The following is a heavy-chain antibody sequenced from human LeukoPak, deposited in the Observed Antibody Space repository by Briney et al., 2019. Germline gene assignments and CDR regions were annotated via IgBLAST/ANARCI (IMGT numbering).Heavy chain of an antibody. V-gene: IGHV3-33*01. Sequence: GGSLRLSCAASGFAFNKYGMHWVRQAPGKGLEWVAAIWHDGRNKYYADSVKGRFTVSRDNSKNTLYLELNSLRDEDTAVYYCARDRGSDDPIDYWGQGTLVTVSS. D-gene: IGHD2-15*01. CDR2: IWHDGRNK. CDR3: ARDRGSDDPIDY. J-gene: IGHJ4*02. CDR1: GFAFNKYG.